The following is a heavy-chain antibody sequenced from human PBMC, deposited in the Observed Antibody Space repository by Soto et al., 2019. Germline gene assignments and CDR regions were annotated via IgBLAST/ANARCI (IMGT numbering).Heavy chain of an antibody. CDR1: GGSIISYD. J-gene: IGHJ4*02. V-gene: IGHV4-4*07. CDR2: IDTSGST. Sequence: SETLSLTCTVSGGSIISYDWSGIGRPAGKGLEPLGPIDTSGSTNYNHSLKSRVTLSVDKYKNPPPLQLSSVNPPDTAVYHCASLRHCGGDRYYYFDLWGEG. D-gene: IGHD2-21*02. CDR3: ASLRHCGGDRYYYFDL.